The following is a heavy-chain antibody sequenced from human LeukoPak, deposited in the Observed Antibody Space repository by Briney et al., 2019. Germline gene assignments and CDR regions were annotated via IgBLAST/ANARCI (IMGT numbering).Heavy chain of an antibody. CDR1: GFTFSSYG. CDR3: AKGLATSYSYGLDY. CDR2: IWYDGSNR. Sequence: PGGSLRLSCAASGFTFSSYGMHWVRQAPGKGLEWVAFIWYDGSNRYYADSVKGRFTISRDNSKNTLYLQMNSLRAEDTAVYYCAKGLATSYSYGLDYWGQGTLVTVSS. J-gene: IGHJ4*02. D-gene: IGHD5-18*01. V-gene: IGHV3-30*02.